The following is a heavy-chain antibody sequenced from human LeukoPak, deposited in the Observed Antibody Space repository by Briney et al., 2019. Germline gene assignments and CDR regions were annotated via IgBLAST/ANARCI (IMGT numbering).Heavy chain of an antibody. CDR1: GYTFTSYG. D-gene: IGHD4-17*01. CDR3: ARTPVGFNTVTPSDVRY. V-gene: IGHV1-18*01. CDR2: ISGYNGDT. Sequence: ASVKVSCKASGYTFTSYGFSWVRQAPGQGLEWMGWISGYNGDTNYAQKFQGRVTMTTEKSTTTAYMERRSLRSDDTAMYYCARTPVGFNTVTPSDVRYWGQGTLVTVSS. J-gene: IGHJ4*02.